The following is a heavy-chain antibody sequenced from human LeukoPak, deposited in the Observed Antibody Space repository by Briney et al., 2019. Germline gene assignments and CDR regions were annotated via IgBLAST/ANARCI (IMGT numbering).Heavy chain of an antibody. J-gene: IGHJ4*02. V-gene: IGHV4-59*01. D-gene: IGHD1-1*01. Sequence: SETLSLTCTVSGGSISSYYWSWIRLPPGKGLERIGYIYYSGSTNYNPSLKSRVTISVDTSKNQFSLKLSSVTAADTAVYYCAANNWNDNYFDYWGQGTLVTVSS. CDR1: GGSISSYY. CDR2: IYYSGST. CDR3: AANNWNDNYFDY.